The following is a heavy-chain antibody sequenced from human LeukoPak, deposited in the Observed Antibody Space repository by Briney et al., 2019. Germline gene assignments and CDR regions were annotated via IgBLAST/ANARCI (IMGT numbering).Heavy chain of an antibody. D-gene: IGHD2-15*01. V-gene: IGHV3-53*01. CDR2: IYSGGST. J-gene: IGHJ4*02. CDR1: GFTVSSNY. Sequence: PGGSLRLSCAASGFTVSSNYMSWVRQAPGKGLEWVSVIYSGGSTHYADSVKGRFTISRDNSKNTLYLQMNSLRAEDTAVYYCAKDPGYCSGGSCYYFDYWGQGTLVTVSS. CDR3: AKDPGYCSGGSCYYFDY.